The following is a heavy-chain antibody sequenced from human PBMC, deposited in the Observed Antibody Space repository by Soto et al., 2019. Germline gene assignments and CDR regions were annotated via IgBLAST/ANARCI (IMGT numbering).Heavy chain of an antibody. V-gene: IGHV4-39*01. Sequence: QLQLQESGPRLLKPSEALSLICTVSGGPISSGSHYWGWIRQSPGKGLEWIGSIYYSGSTHYNPSLKSRVTISVDTSKNQFSLKLSSVTAADAAVYYCAGHPHLGGMVYWYFDLWGRGTLVNVSS. D-gene: IGHD3-10*01. CDR2: IYYSGST. CDR3: AGHPHLGGMVYWYFDL. J-gene: IGHJ2*01. CDR1: GGPISSGSHY.